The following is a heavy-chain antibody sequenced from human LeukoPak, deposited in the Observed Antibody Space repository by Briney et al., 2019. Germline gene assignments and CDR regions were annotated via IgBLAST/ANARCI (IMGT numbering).Heavy chain of an antibody. CDR3: ARERGTIMNVGGPTRFDP. Sequence: SETLSLTCTISGDSISGSYWSWLRLPAGRGLEWIGRIYTSGRTNYNLALKGRVTMSVDTSKNQFSLKLTSVTAADTAVYYCARERGTIMNVGGPTRFDPWGQGTLVIVSS. D-gene: IGHD3-16*01. CDR2: IYTSGRT. J-gene: IGHJ5*02. V-gene: IGHV4-4*07. CDR1: GDSISGSY.